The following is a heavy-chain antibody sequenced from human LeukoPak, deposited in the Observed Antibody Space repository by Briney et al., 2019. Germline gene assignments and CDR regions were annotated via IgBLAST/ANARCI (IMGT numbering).Heavy chain of an antibody. CDR1: GFTFSSYW. Sequence: PGGSLRLSCAASGFTFSSYWMHWVRQAPGKGLVWVSRINSDGSSTSYADSVKGRFTISRDNAKNTLYLQMNSLRAEDTAVYYCAKNYGFLSGTYSHFDYWGQGTLVTVSS. J-gene: IGHJ4*02. V-gene: IGHV3-74*01. CDR2: INSDGSST. D-gene: IGHD1-26*01. CDR3: AKNYGFLSGTYSHFDY.